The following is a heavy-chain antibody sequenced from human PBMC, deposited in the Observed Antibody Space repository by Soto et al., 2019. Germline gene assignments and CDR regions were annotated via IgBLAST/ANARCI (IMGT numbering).Heavy chain of an antibody. V-gene: IGHV1-3*01. CDR2: INAGNGNT. D-gene: IGHD3-22*01. J-gene: IGHJ4*02. CDR3: ARKDALWDSSDLDY. CDR1: GYTFSRYV. Sequence: QVHLAQSGPEAKKPGASVKLSCQASGYTFSRYVMHWVRQTPGQSLEWMGWINAGNGNTKYSQKFQGRVILTWDTSASTASMELRSLTSEDTAIYYCARKDALWDSSDLDYWGQGTLVTVSS.